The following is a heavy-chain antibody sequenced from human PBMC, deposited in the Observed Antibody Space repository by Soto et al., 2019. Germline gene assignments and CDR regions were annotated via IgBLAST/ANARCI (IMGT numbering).Heavy chain of an antibody. Sequence: SVKVSCKASGGTFSSYAISWVRQAPGQGLEWMGGIIPIFGTANYAQKFQGRVTITADESTSTAYMELSSLRSEDTAVYYCARHSSSKWLVPPFRYYYYGMDVWGQGTTVTVSS. J-gene: IGHJ6*02. D-gene: IGHD6-19*01. CDR2: IIPIFGTA. CDR3: ARHSSSKWLVPPFRYYYYGMDV. V-gene: IGHV1-69*13. CDR1: GGTFSSYA.